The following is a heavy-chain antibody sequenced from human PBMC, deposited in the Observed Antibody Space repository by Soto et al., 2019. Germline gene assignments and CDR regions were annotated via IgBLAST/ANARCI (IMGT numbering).Heavy chain of an antibody. Sequence: ATSSETLSLTCAVSGYSISSDYYWGWIRQPPGKGLEWIGSLYHSGSTYYNPSLKSRVTISVDTSKNQFSLKLTSVTAADTAVYFCARDGPSGSYDYWGQGTLVTVSS. CDR1: GYSISSDYY. J-gene: IGHJ4*02. CDR2: LYHSGST. CDR3: ARDGPSGSYDY. V-gene: IGHV4-38-2*02. D-gene: IGHD3-10*01.